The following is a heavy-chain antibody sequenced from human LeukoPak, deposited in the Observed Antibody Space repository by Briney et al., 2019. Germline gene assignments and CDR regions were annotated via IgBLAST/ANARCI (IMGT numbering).Heavy chain of an antibody. J-gene: IGHJ4*02. Sequence: ASVKVSCKASGYTFTSYDINWARQATGQGLEWMGWMNPNSGNTGYAQKFQGRVTMTRNTSINTAYMELSSLRSEDTAVYYCARARGYSYGPYFDYWGQGTLVTVSS. CDR1: GYTFTSYD. D-gene: IGHD5-18*01. CDR3: ARARGYSYGPYFDY. V-gene: IGHV1-8*01. CDR2: MNPNSGNT.